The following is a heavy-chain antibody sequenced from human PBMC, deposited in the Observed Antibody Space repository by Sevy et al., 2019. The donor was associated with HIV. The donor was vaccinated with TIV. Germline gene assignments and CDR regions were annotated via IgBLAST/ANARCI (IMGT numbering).Heavy chain of an antibody. V-gene: IGHV3-7*01. CDR2: IRPDGSDK. CDR1: GFTFSPYW. CDR3: ARGVGLDC. Sequence: GGSLRLSCAASGFTFSPYWMTWVRQAPGKGLGWVANIRPDGSDKYYVDSVKGRFTIPRDNAKNSLYLQMNSLRADDTARYYCARGVGLDCWGQGALVTVSS. J-gene: IGHJ4*02. D-gene: IGHD1-26*01.